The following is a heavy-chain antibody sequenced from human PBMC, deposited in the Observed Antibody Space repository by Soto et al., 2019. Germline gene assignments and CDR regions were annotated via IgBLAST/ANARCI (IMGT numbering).Heavy chain of an antibody. Sequence: TSETLSLTCTVSGGCISSYYWSWSRQPPGKGLEWIVYIYYSGITNYNPSLKSRVTISVDTSKNQFSLKLRSVTAADTAVYYCARDSIQVSSSSYYYGMDVWGQGTTVTVSS. CDR3: ARDSIQVSSSSYYYGMDV. D-gene: IGHD6-13*01. CDR2: IYYSGIT. CDR1: GGCISSYY. V-gene: IGHV4-59*01. J-gene: IGHJ6*02.